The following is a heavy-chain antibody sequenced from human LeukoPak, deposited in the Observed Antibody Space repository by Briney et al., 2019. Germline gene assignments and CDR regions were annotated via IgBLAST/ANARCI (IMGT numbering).Heavy chain of an antibody. D-gene: IGHD3-22*01. CDR1: GGSFSGYY. CDR3: ARLSSGYYWFDP. V-gene: IGHV4-34*01. J-gene: IGHJ5*02. Sequence: SETLSLTCAVYGGSFSGYYWSWIRQPPGKGLEWIGEINHSGSTNYNPSLESRVTISVDTSKNQFSLKLSSVTAADTAVYYCARLSSGYYWFDPWGQGTLVTVSS. CDR2: INHSGST.